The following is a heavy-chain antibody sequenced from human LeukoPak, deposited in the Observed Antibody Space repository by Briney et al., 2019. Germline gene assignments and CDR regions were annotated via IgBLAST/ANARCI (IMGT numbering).Heavy chain of an antibody. CDR3: AREVGATYNWFDP. D-gene: IGHD1-26*01. V-gene: IGHV6-1*01. CDR2: TYYRSKWYN. Sequence: SQTLSLTCAISGDSVSSNSAAWNWIRQSLSRGLEWLGRTYYRSKWYNDYAVSVKSRIIINPDTSKNQFSLQLNSVTPEDTAVYYCAREVGATYNWFDPWGQGTLVTVSS. J-gene: IGHJ5*02. CDR1: GDSVSSNSAA.